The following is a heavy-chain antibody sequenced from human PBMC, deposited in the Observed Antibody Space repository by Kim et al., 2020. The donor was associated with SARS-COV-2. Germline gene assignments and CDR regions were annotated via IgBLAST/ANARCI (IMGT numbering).Heavy chain of an antibody. J-gene: IGHJ6*02. Sequence: GGSLRLSCAASGFTFSSYAMHWVRQAPGKGLEWVAVISYDGSNKYYADSVKGRFTISRDNSKNTLYLQMNSLRAEDTAVYYCARGGAVASTHYYYYYGMDVWGQGTTVTVAS. V-gene: IGHV3-30-3*01. D-gene: IGHD6-19*01. CDR1: GFTFSSYA. CDR3: ARGGAVASTHYYYYYGMDV. CDR2: ISYDGSNK.